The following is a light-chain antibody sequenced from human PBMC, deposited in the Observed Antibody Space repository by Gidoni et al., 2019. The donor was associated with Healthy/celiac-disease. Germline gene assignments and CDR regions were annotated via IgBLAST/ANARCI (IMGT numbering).Light chain of an antibody. V-gene: IGLV6-57*02. J-gene: IGLJ1*01. CDR2: EDN. Sequence: GSIASNYVQWYQQRPGSAPTTVIYEDNQRPSGVPDRFSGSIDSSSNSASLTISGLKTEDEADYYCQSYGPRVCGTGTKVTVL. CDR1: GSIASNY. CDR3: QSYGPRV.